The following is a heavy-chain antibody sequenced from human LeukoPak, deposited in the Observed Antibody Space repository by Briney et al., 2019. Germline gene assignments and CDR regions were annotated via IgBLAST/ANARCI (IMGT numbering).Heavy chain of an antibody. CDR1: GYTFTSYG. CDR3: AREYFGIAAAIGDY. V-gene: IGHV1-18*01. Sequence: GASVKVSCKASGYTFTSYGISWVRQAPGQGLEWMGWISAYNGNTNYAQKLQGRVTMATDTSASTAYMELRSLRSDDTAVYYCAREYFGIAAAIGDYWGQGTLVTVSS. CDR2: ISAYNGNT. J-gene: IGHJ4*02. D-gene: IGHD6-13*01.